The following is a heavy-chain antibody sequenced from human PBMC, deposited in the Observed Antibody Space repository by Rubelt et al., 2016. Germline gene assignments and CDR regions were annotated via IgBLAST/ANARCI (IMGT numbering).Heavy chain of an antibody. J-gene: IGHJ4*02. Sequence: PGKGLEWIGYIYYSGSTNYNPSLKSRVTISVDTSKNQFSLKLSSVTAADTAVYYCARVSMVRGVDYYFDYWGQGTLVTVSS. CDR2: IYYSGST. V-gene: IGHV4-59*13. D-gene: IGHD3-10*01. CDR3: ARVSMVRGVDYYFDY.